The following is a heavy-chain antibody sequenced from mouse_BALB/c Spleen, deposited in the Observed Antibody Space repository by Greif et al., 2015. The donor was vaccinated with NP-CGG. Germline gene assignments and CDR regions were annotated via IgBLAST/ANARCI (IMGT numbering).Heavy chain of an antibody. V-gene: IGHV14-3*02. J-gene: IGHJ4*01. CDR2: IDPANGNT. CDR1: GFNIKDTY. CDR3: ASDYGSSNYAMDY. D-gene: IGHD1-1*01. Sequence: EVQGVESGAELVKPGASVKLSCTASGFNIKDTYMHWVKQRPEQGLEWIGRIDPANGNTKYDPKFQGKATITADTSSNTAYLQLSSLTSEDTAVYYCASDYGSSNYAMDYWGQGTSVTVSS.